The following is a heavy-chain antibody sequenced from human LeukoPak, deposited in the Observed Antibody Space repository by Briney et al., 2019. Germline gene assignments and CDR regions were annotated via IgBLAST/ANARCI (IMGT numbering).Heavy chain of an antibody. V-gene: IGHV3-66*01. Sequence: GGSLRLSCAASRFTFSNYWMHWVRQAPGKGLEWVSVIYSGGNTFYADSVKGRFTISRDNSKNTLYLQMNSLRAEDTAVYYCARDRAYTYGFAYYFDDWGQGTLVTVS. CDR3: ARDRAYTYGFAYYFDD. J-gene: IGHJ4*02. D-gene: IGHD5-18*01. CDR1: RFTFSNYW. CDR2: IYSGGNT.